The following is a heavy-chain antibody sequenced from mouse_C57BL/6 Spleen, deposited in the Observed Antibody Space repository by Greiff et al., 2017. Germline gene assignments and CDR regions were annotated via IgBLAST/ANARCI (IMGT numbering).Heavy chain of an antibody. CDR2: IYPGDGDT. CDR3: ARSDYYGSGGYFDV. V-gene: IGHV1-80*01. D-gene: IGHD1-1*01. Sequence: QVQLQQSGAELVKPGASVKISCKASGYAFSSYWMNWVKQRPGKGLEWIGQIYPGDGDTNYNGKFKGKATLTADKSSSTAYMQLSSLTSEDSAVYFCARSDYYGSGGYFDVWGTGTTVTVSS. J-gene: IGHJ1*03. CDR1: GYAFSSYW.